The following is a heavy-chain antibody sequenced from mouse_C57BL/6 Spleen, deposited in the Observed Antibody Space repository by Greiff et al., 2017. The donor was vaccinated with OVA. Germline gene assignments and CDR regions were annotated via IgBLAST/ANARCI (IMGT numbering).Heavy chain of an antibody. CDR3: ASGGSSYRAMDY. CDR1: GFTFSDYG. V-gene: IGHV5-17*01. Sequence: EVQLVESGGGLVKPGGSLKLSCAASGFTFSDYGMHWVRQAPEKGLEWVAYISSGSSTIYYADTVKGRFTNSRDNAKNTLFLQMTSLRSEDTAMYYCASGGSSYRAMDYWGQGTSVTVSS. J-gene: IGHJ4*01. CDR2: ISSGSSTI. D-gene: IGHD1-1*01.